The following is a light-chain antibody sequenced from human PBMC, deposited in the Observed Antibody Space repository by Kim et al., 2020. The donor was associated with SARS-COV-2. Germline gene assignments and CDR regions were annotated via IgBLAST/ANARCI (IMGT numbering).Light chain of an antibody. CDR1: QSISNY. V-gene: IGKV1-39*01. Sequence: ASEGDRVTITCRASQSISNYLNWYQQKPGKAPKLLIYAASSLQSGVPSRFTGSGSGTDFTLTISSLQPEDFATYYCQQTYSTPWTFGQGTKVDIK. CDR2: AAS. J-gene: IGKJ1*01. CDR3: QQTYSTPWT.